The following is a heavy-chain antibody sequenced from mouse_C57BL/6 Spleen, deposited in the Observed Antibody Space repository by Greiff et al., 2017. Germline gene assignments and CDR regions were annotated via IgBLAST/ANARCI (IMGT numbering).Heavy chain of an antibody. D-gene: IGHD3-2*02. CDR1: GYTFTSYW. CDR3: ARGGSSGHDY. CDR2: IDPSDSYT. Sequence: QVQLQQPGAELVMPGASVKLSCKASGYTFTSYWMHWVKQRPGQGLAWIGEIDPSDSYTNYNQKFKGKSTLTVDKSSSTAYMQLSSLTSEDSAVYDCARGGSSGHDYWGQGTTLTGSS. V-gene: IGHV1-69*01. J-gene: IGHJ2*01.